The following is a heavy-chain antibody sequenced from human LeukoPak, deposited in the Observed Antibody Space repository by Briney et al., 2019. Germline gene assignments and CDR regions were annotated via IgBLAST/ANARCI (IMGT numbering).Heavy chain of an antibody. D-gene: IGHD5-18*01. CDR1: GASISSGRNY. Sequence: PSETLSLTCSVSGASISSGRNYWGWIRQSPGKGLEWIASIYSSGNTQYNPSLQSRVSVSVDTSKNQVSVRLSSLTAADTGVYYCARHLSGTAMAHYFDHWGQGTVVTVSS. CDR3: ARHLSGTAMAHYFDH. V-gene: IGHV4-39*01. CDR2: IYSSGNT. J-gene: IGHJ4*02.